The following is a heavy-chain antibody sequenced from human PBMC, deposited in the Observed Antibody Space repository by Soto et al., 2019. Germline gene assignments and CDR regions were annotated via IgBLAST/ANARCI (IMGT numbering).Heavy chain of an antibody. Sequence: GGSLRLSCAASGFTFSSYAMSWVRQAPGKGLEWVSAISGSGGSTYYADSVKGRFTISRDNSKNTLYLQMNSLRAEDTAVYYCAKDRGPTVLLWFGESLDNWFDPWGQGTLVTVSS. D-gene: IGHD3-10*01. J-gene: IGHJ5*02. CDR1: GFTFSSYA. CDR3: AKDRGPTVLLWFGESLDNWFDP. CDR2: ISGSGGST. V-gene: IGHV3-23*01.